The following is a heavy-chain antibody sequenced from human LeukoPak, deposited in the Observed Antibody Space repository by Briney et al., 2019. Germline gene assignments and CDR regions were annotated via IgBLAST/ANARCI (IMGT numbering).Heavy chain of an antibody. V-gene: IGHV4-59*12. CDR2: IYYSGST. J-gene: IGHJ5*02. CDR1: GGSISSFY. CDR3: AADSSGYYYESWFDP. D-gene: IGHD3-22*01. Sequence: SETLSLTCTVSGGSISSFYWSGIRQPPGKGLEWIGYIYYSGSTDYNPPLKSRVTISVDTSKNQFSLKLSSVTAADTAVYYCAADSSGYYYESWFDPWGQGTLVTVSS.